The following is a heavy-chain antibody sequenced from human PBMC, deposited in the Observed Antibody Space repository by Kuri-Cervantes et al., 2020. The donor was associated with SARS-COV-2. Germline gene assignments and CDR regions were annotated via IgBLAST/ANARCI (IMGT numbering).Heavy chain of an antibody. J-gene: IGHJ3*02. CDR2: IYTSGST. D-gene: IGHD4-11*01. Sequence: GSLRLSCAVYGGPFSSYYWSWIRQPAGKGLEWIGYIYTSGSTNYNPSLKSRVTISVDTSKNQFSLKLSTLTAADTAVYYCASQGDYSPDVNPAHYAFDIWGQGTMVTVSS. CDR1: GGPFSSYY. CDR3: ASQGDYSPDVNPAHYAFDI. V-gene: IGHV4-4*09.